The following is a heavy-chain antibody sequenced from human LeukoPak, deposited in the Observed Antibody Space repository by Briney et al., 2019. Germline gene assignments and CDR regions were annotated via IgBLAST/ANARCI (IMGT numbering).Heavy chain of an antibody. CDR1: GFTFSNYS. J-gene: IGHJ6*04. Sequence: GGFLRLSCAASGFTFSNYSMNWVRQAPGKGLGWVTPISSSSYGYIYYVESMKGGFTINRDNAKNSLYPQMNSLRAEDTAVYYCARAIPSTPYSSTWYSVIGSYGMDVWGKGTTVTVSS. CDR3: ARAIPSTPYSSTWYSVIGSYGMDV. V-gene: IGHV3-21*01. D-gene: IGHD6-13*01. CDR2: ISSSSYGYI.